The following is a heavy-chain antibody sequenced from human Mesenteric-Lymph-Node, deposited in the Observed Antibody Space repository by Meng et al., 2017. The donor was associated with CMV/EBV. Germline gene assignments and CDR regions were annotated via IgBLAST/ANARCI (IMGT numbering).Heavy chain of an antibody. CDR3: IHYGSGSYTTDY. Sequence: YGLTFSGADMHWVRQTSGKGLEWIGRIRSKDNSYATDYAASVKGRFTISRDDSKNTAYLQLNSLKTEDTAVYYCIHYGSGSYTTDYWGQGTLVTVSS. CDR1: GLTFSGAD. V-gene: IGHV3-73*01. D-gene: IGHD3-10*01. CDR2: IRSKDNSYAT. J-gene: IGHJ4*02.